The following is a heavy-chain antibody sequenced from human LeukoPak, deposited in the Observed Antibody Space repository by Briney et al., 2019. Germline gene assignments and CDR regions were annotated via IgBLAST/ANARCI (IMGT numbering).Heavy chain of an antibody. J-gene: IGHJ6*02. CDR1: GGSISSYY. CDR2: IYYSGST. V-gene: IGHV4-59*01. D-gene: IGHD5-18*01. Sequence: PSETLSLTCTVSGGSISSYYWSWIRQPPGKGLEWIGYIYYSGSTNYNPPLKSRVTISVDTSKNQFPLKLSSVTAADTAVYYCARDRVQLWLGSYYYYGMDVWGQGTTVTVSS. CDR3: ARDRVQLWLGSYYYYGMDV.